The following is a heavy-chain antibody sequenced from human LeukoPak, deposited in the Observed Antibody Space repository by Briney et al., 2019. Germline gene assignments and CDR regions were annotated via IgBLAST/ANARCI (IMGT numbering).Heavy chain of an antibody. J-gene: IGHJ3*02. CDR1: GYTFTGYY. D-gene: IGHD3-22*01. CDR3: ARDVGDSSGYYYILLAFDI. Sequence: AASVKVSCKASGYTFTGYYMHWVRQAPGQGLEWMGRINPNSGGTNYAQKFQGRVTMTRDTSISTAYMELSRLRSDDTAVYYCARDVGDSSGYYYILLAFDIWGQGTMVTVSS. V-gene: IGHV1-2*06. CDR2: INPNSGGT.